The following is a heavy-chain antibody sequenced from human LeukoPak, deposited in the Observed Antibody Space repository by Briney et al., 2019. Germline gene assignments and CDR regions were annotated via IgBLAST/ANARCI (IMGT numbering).Heavy chain of an antibody. J-gene: IGHJ4*02. CDR3: AKAIHSSSSGVVDY. Sequence: GGSLRLSCAASGFIFSNYAMHWVRQAPGKGLEWVTFIRYDGSNKYYAGSVKGRFTISRDNSKNTLYLQMNSLRAEDTAVYYCAKAIHSSSSGVVDYWGQGTQVTVSS. D-gene: IGHD6-6*01. CDR2: IRYDGSNK. CDR1: GFIFSNYA. V-gene: IGHV3-30*02.